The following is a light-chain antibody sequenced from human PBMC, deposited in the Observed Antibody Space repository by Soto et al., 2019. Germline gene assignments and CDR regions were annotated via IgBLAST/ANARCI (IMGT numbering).Light chain of an antibody. J-gene: IGLJ1*01. CDR1: SSDVAGYKF. CDR3: SSYAGSNNFV. V-gene: IGLV2-8*01. CDR2: EVS. Sequence: QSALTQPPSASGSPGQSVTISCTGTSSDVAGYKFVSWYQQHPGKAPKLMIYEVSKRPSGVPDRFSGSKSGNTASLTVSGREAEDEADYYCSSYAGSNNFVFGTGTKVTVL.